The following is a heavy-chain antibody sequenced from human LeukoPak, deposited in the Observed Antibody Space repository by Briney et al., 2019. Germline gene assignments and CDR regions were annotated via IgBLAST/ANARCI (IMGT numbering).Heavy chain of an antibody. D-gene: IGHD2-2*01. CDR1: GGSFSDYF. J-gene: IGHJ6*02. V-gene: IGHV4-34*01. CDR2: INHSGRT. Sequence: SETLSLTCAVYGGSFSDYFWGWIRQPPGKGLEWIGEINHSGRTYYNPSLKSRVTTSVDTSKNQFSLNLSSVTAADTAVYYCARDVVVVPAAIHYGMDVWGQGTTVTVSS. CDR3: ARDVVVVPAAIHYGMDV.